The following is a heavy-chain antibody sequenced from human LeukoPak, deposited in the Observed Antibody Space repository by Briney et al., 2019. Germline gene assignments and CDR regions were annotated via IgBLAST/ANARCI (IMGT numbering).Heavy chain of an antibody. J-gene: IGHJ4*02. Sequence: PSETLSLTCTVSGGSISGSSYYWGWIRQPPGKGREWIGSIYYSGSTYYNPSLKSRVTISVDTSKNQFSLKLSSVTAADTAVYYCARQSSSGSYWGQGTLVTVSS. V-gene: IGHV4-39*01. D-gene: IGHD1-26*01. CDR3: ARQSSSGSY. CDR2: IYYSGST. CDR1: GGSISGSSYY.